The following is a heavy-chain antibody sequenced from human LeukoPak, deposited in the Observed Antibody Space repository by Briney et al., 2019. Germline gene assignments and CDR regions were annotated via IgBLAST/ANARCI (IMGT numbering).Heavy chain of an antibody. Sequence: ASVKVSCKASGGTFSSYAISWVRQAPGQGPEWMGMIYPRDGSTSYAQKFQGRVTVTRDTSTSTVHMELSGLRSEDTAVYYCARDQEGFDYWGQGTLVTVSS. J-gene: IGHJ4*02. CDR3: ARDQEGFDY. CDR1: GGTFSSYA. V-gene: IGHV1-46*01. CDR2: IYPRDGST.